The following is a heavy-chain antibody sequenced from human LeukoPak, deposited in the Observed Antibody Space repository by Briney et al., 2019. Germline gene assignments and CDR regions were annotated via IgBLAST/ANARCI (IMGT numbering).Heavy chain of an antibody. J-gene: IGHJ5*02. CDR2: IIPIFGTA. D-gene: IGHD1-1*01. Sequence: SVKVSCKASGYTFTGYYMHWVRQAPGQGLEWMGGIIPIFGTANYAQKFQGRVTITADESTSTAYMELSSLRSEDTAVYYCARALHNGIVGLWGQGTLVTVSS. CDR3: ARALHNGIVGL. CDR1: GYTFTGYY. V-gene: IGHV1-69*13.